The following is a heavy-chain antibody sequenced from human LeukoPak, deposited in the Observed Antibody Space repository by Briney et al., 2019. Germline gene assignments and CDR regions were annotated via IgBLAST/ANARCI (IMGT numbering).Heavy chain of an antibody. J-gene: IGHJ4*02. CDR3: ARAEEEAVGYSSSWYSFDY. CDR1: GGTFSSYA. D-gene: IGHD6-13*01. CDR2: IIPIFGTA. Sequence: GASVKVSCKASGGTFSSYAISWVRQAPGQGLEWMGGIIPIFGTANYAQKFQGRVTITTDESTSTAYMELSSLRSEDTAVYYCARAEEEAVGYSSSWYSFDYWGQGTLVTVSS. V-gene: IGHV1-69*05.